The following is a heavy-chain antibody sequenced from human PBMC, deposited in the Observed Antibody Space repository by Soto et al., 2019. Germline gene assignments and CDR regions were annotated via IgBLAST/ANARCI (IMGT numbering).Heavy chain of an antibody. J-gene: IGHJ4*02. CDR2: ISSSSSYT. D-gene: IGHD5-12*01. Sequence: GGSLRLSCVASGFTFSDYYMSWIRQAPGRGLEWVSYISSSSSYTNYADSVKGRFTISRDNAKNSLYLQMNSLRAEDTAVYYCPRDHPRYSGYDFVDYGGQGTWVTVPP. CDR3: PRDHPRYSGYDFVDY. CDR1: GFTFSDYY. V-gene: IGHV3-11*05.